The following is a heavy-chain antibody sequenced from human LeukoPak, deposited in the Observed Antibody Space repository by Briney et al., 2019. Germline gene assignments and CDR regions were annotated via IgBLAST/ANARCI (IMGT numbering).Heavy chain of an antibody. CDR2: IYTSGST. V-gene: IGHV4-61*02. Sequence: SETLSLTCTVSGGSISGGSYYWSWIRQPAGKGLEWIGRIYTSGSTNYNPSLKSRVTMSVDTSKNHFSLKLSSVTAADTAVYYCARDRGYYDSSGYYSYFDYWGQGTLVTVSS. D-gene: IGHD3-22*01. CDR3: ARDRGYYDSSGYYSYFDY. J-gene: IGHJ4*02. CDR1: GGSISGGSYY.